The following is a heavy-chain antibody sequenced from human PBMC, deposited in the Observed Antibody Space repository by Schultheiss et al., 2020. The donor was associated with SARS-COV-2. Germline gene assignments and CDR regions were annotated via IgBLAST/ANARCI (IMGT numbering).Heavy chain of an antibody. Sequence: GGSLRLSCAASGFTFDDYGMSWVRQAPGKGLEWVSGINWNGGSTGYADSVKGRFTISRDNAKNSLYLQMNSLRPEDMAVYYCVRNHCSSTSCIENYWGQGTLVTVSS. J-gene: IGHJ4*02. CDR2: INWNGGST. D-gene: IGHD2-2*01. CDR1: GFTFDDYG. V-gene: IGHV3-20*04. CDR3: VRNHCSSTSCIENY.